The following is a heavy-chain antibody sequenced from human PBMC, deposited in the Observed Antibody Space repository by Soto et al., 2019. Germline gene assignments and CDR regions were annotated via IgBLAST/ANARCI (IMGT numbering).Heavy chain of an antibody. V-gene: IGHV3-74*01. J-gene: IGHJ6*03. CDR1: GFTFSSYW. D-gene: IGHD3-3*01. CDR2: INSDGSST. CDR3: ARGAAPEYYDFWSGNYYYYYYMDV. Sequence: PGGSLRLSCAASGFTFSSYWMHWVRQAPGKGLVWVSRINSDGSSTSYADSVKGRLTISRDNAKNTLYLQMNSLRAEDTAVYYCARGAAPEYYDFWSGNYYYYYYMDVWGKGTTVTVSS.